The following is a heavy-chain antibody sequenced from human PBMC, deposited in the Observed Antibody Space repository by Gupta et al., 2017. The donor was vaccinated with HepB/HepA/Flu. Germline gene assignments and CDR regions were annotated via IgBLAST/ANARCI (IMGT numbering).Heavy chain of an antibody. V-gene: IGHV2-26*01. Sequence: QVTLKESGPVLVKPTETLTLTCTVSGFSLTNPTMGVTWVRQAPGKALEWLAHIFSNEEKSYRTSLKSRLTISKDTSKSQVVLTMTNMDPADTATYYCARYPWGTYNLFDPWGPGIQVTVSS. CDR1: GFSLTNPTMG. D-gene: IGHD3-16*01. CDR3: ARYPWGTYNLFDP. J-gene: IGHJ5*02. CDR2: IFSNEEK.